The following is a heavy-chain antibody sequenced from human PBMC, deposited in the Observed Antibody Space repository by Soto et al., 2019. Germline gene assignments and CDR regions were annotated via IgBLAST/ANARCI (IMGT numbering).Heavy chain of an antibody. D-gene: IGHD3-3*01. CDR3: AARKPYYDFLSGYHHGGIDY. V-gene: IGHV3-53*02. J-gene: IGHJ4*02. CDR2: IYSGGST. Sequence: EVQLVETGGGLIQPGGSLRLSCAASGFTVSSNYMSWVRQAPGKGLEWVSVIYSGGSTYYADSVKGRFTISRDNSKNTLYLQMNSLRAEDTAVYYCAARKPYYDFLSGYHHGGIDYWGQGTLVTVSS. CDR1: GFTVSSNY.